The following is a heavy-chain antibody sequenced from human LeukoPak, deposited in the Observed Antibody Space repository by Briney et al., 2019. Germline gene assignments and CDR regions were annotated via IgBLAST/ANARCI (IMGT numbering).Heavy chain of an antibody. V-gene: IGHV1-18*01. CDR3: ARDSGGSYYY. J-gene: IGHJ4*02. CDR1: GYTFTIYG. D-gene: IGHD1-26*01. Sequence: ASVKVSCKASGYTFTIYGGSWVRQAPGQGVEWMGWINAYNGNTNYAQKLQGRVTMTTDTSTSTVYLDLRSLRSDDTAVYFCARDSGGSYYYWGQGTLVTVSS. CDR2: INAYNGNT.